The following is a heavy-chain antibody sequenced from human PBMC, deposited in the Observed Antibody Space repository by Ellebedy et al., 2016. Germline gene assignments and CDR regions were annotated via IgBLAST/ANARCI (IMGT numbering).Heavy chain of an antibody. D-gene: IGHD2-8*01. J-gene: IGHJ4*02. CDR2: IVNSGRET. CDR3: TRDGSEWSRDY. Sequence: GESLKISCAASGFTFSIAGMTWVRQAPGKGLEWVATIVNSGRETYYPEPLKGRFTISRDNAMNSVYLQMDSLTVEDTAVYYCTRDGSEWSRDYWGQGTLLTVSS. V-gene: IGHV3-21*06. CDR1: GFTFSIAG.